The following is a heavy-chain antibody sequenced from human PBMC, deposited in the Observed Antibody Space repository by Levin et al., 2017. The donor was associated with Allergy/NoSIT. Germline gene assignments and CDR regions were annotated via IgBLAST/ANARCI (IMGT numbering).Heavy chain of an antibody. CDR1: GVTFSSYA. CDR3: AKGWIFGMLLSS. Sequence: TGGSLRLSCAASGVTFSSYAMSWVRQAQGKGLEWVSAISGDAGSTYSADSGKGRFTISRDNSRNTLYLQMDSLKAEDTAVYYCAKGWIFGMLLSSWGQGILVTVSS. V-gene: IGHV3-23*01. D-gene: IGHD3-3*01. J-gene: IGHJ5*02. CDR2: ISGDAGST.